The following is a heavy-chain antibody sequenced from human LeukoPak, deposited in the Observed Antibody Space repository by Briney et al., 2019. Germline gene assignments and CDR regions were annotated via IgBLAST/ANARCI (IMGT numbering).Heavy chain of an antibody. CDR1: GFTFSSYE. J-gene: IGHJ6*04. CDR2: ISSSGSTI. Sequence: PGGSLRLSCAASGFTFSSYEMNWVRQAPGKGLEWVSYISSSGSTIYYADSVKGRFTISRDNAKNSLYLQMNSLRAEDTAVYYCARDLSGLYYYYSMDVWGKGTTVTVSS. V-gene: IGHV3-48*03. CDR3: ARDLSGLYYYYSMDV.